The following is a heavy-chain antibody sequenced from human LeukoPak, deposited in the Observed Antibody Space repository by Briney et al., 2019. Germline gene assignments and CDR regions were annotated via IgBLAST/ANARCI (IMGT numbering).Heavy chain of an antibody. V-gene: IGHV3-30*18. J-gene: IGHJ4*02. D-gene: IGHD2-2*01. CDR1: GFTFSSYG. CDR2: ISYDGSNK. CDR3: AKGAAAQGSFDY. Sequence: HPGGSLRLSCAASGFTFSSYGMHWVRQAPGKGLEWVAVISYDGSNKYYVDSVKGRFTISRDNSKNTVFLQMNGLRAEDTAVYYCAKGAAAQGSFDYWGQGTLVTVSS.